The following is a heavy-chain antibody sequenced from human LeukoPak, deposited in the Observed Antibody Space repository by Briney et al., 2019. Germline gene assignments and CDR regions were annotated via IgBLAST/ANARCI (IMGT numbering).Heavy chain of an antibody. Sequence: PSETLSLTCAVSGYSISSGYYWGWIRQPPGKGLEWIGSIYHSGSTYYNPSLKSRVTISVDTSKNQFSLKLSSVTAADTAVYYCARGLRPLSGSDYWGQGTLVTVSS. CDR3: ARGLRPLSGSDY. D-gene: IGHD3-16*01. V-gene: IGHV4-38-2*01. CDR2: IYHSGST. J-gene: IGHJ4*02. CDR1: GYSISSGYY.